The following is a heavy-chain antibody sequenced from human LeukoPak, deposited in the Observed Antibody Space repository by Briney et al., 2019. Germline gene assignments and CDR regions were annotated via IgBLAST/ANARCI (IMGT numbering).Heavy chain of an antibody. D-gene: IGHD3-10*01. CDR2: IYPGDSDT. CDR3: ARPMVRGGTYWYFDL. Sequence: GESLKISCKASGHSFTSYWIGWVRQMPGKGLEWVGIIYPGDSDTRYSPSFQGQVTISADKSISTAYLQWSSLKASDTAMYYCARPMVRGGTYWYFDLWGRGTLVTVSS. CDR1: GHSFTSYW. J-gene: IGHJ2*01. V-gene: IGHV5-51*01.